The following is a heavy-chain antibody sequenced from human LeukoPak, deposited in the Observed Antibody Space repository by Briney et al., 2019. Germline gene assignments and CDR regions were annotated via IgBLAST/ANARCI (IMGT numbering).Heavy chain of an antibody. CDR2: ISGTSTYI. J-gene: IGHJ4*02. Sequence: GGSLRLSCAASGFTFSDYPMNWVRQAPGKGLEWVSSISGTSTYIYYADSVRGRFTISRHNARNSLYLQMNSLRPEDTAVYYCARSGRGYSGYEYFDFWGQGALVTVSS. D-gene: IGHD5-12*01. CDR3: ARSGRGYSGYEYFDF. V-gene: IGHV3-21*01. CDR1: GFTFSDYP.